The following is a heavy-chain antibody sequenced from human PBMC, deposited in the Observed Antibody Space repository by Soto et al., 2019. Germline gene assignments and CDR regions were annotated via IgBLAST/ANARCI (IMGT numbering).Heavy chain of an antibody. Sequence: SETLSLTCTVSGGSISSGGYYWSWIRQHPGKGLEWIGYIYYSGNTYYNPSLKSRVTISEDTSKNQFSLKLSSVTAADTAVYYCARRWGDYFDYWGQGTLVTVSS. V-gene: IGHV4-31*03. CDR2: IYYSGNT. D-gene: IGHD3-16*01. CDR1: GGSISSGGYY. CDR3: ARRWGDYFDY. J-gene: IGHJ4*02.